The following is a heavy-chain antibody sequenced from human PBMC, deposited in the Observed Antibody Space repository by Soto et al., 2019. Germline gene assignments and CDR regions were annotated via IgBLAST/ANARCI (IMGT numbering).Heavy chain of an antibody. V-gene: IGHV1-69*06. Sequence: QVQLVQSGAEVQTPGSSLKVSCKVSGSRFSNYVISWVRQAPGHGLEWLGRIIPIFNSTKYAQNFQGRVTITADKSTSTASLELSSLRSDDTAVYYCAREGRGKKAGYNGLVSLGYWGQVTLVTVSS. CDR2: IIPIFNST. J-gene: IGHJ4*02. CDR1: GSRFSNYV. D-gene: IGHD2-2*02. CDR3: AREGRGKKAGYNGLVSLGY.